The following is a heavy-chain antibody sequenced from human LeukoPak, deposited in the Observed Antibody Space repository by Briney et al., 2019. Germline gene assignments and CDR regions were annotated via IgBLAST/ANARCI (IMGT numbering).Heavy chain of an antibody. CDR3: ARREYSYGNQGFDY. D-gene: IGHD5-18*01. CDR2: IYYSGST. J-gene: IGHJ4*02. CDR1: GGSISSSSYY. Sequence: SETLSLTCTVSGGSISSSSYYWGWIRQPPGKGLEWIGSIYYSGSTYYNPSLKSRVTISVDTSKNQFSLKLSSVTAADTAVYYCARREYSYGNQGFDYWGQGTLVTVSS. V-gene: IGHV4-39*01.